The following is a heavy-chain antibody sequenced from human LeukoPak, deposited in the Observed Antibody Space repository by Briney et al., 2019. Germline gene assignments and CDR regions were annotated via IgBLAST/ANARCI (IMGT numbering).Heavy chain of an antibody. CDR2: IYSGGST. Sequence: PGGSLRLSCAASGFTVSSNYMSWVRQAPGKGLEWVSVIYSGGSTYYADSVKGRFTISRDNSKNTLYLQMNSLRAEDTAVYYCARHSSGYYFDYWGQGTLVTVSS. D-gene: IGHD3-22*01. CDR1: GFTVSSNY. CDR3: ARHSSGYYFDY. J-gene: IGHJ4*02. V-gene: IGHV3-53*01.